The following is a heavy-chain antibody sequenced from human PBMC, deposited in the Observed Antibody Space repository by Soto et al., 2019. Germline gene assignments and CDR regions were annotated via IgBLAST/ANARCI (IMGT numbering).Heavy chain of an antibody. CDR2: ISAYNGNT. V-gene: IGHV1-18*01. CDR3: ARDLAVGLVDY. J-gene: IGHJ4*02. D-gene: IGHD6-19*01. Sequence: QVQLVQSGAEVKKPGASVRVSCKASGYTFTSYGISWVRQAPGQGLGWMGWISAYNGNTKYAQKLQGRVTMTTDTSTSTSYMEVRSLRSDDTAVYYCARDLAVGLVDYWGQGTLVTVSS. CDR1: GYTFTSYG.